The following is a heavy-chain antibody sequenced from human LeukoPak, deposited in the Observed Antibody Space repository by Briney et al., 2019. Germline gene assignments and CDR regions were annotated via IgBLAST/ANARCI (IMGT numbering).Heavy chain of an antibody. J-gene: IGHJ6*02. D-gene: IGHD1-7*01. CDR3: ARRSWNSGMGV. CDR1: GFIFSSYD. CDR2: INTAGDT. Sequence: GGSLRLSCAASGFIFSSYDMHWVRQVTGKGLEWVSVINTAGDTYYPGSVKGRFTISRENAKNSLYLQMNSLRVGDTAVYYCARRSWNSGMGVWGQGTTVTVSS. V-gene: IGHV3-13*01.